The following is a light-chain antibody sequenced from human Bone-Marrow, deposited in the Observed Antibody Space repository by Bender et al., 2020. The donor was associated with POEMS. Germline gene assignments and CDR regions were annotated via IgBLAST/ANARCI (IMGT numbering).Light chain of an antibody. CDR1: SSDVGGYNY. J-gene: IGLJ3*02. CDR2: EVS. V-gene: IGLV2-8*01. CDR3: QSYDNSLGGWV. Sequence: QSALTQPASVSASPGQSVAISCTGTSSDVGGYNYVSWYQQHPGKAPKLMIYEVSKRPSGVPDRFSGSKSGNTASLTVSGLQAEDEGDYYCQSYDNSLGGWVFGGGTKLTVL.